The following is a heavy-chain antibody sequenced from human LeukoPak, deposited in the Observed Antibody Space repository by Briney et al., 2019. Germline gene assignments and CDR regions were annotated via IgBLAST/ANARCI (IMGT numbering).Heavy chain of an antibody. CDR2: IYPSGSP. CDR3: ASLVYYDSSGYAWYFDL. V-gene: IGHV4-61*02. CDR1: GGSISSGSYY. J-gene: IGHJ2*01. Sequence: SETLSLTCTVSGGSISSGSYYWSWIRQPAGKGLEWIGRIYPSGSPNYNPSLKSRVTMSVDSSKNQFSLKLSSVTAADTAVYYCASLVYYDSSGYAWYFDLWGRGTLVTVSS. D-gene: IGHD3-22*01.